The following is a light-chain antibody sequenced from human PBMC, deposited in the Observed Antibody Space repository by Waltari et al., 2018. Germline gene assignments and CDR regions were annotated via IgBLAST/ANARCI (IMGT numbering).Light chain of an antibody. CDR3: SSYISSSTLEL. V-gene: IGLV2-14*03. CDR1: SSDVGGYNY. CDR2: DVS. J-gene: IGLJ2*01. Sequence: QSALTQAASVSGSPGQSITISCTGSSSDVGGYNYVSWYQQHPGKAPKLIIYDVSNRPSGVSKRFSGSKSGNTASLTISGRQAEDEADYYCSSYISSSTLELFGGGTSLTVL.